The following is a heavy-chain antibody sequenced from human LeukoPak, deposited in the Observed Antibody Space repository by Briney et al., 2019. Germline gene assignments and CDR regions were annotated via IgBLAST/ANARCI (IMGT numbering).Heavy chain of an antibody. D-gene: IGHD3-9*01. V-gene: IGHV3-23*01. CDR2: ISVSGSST. CDR3: ACRPGQSNDWYVGFYY. CDR1: GFTFRNYA. J-gene: IGHJ4*02. Sequence: GGSLRLSCAASGFTFRNYAMSWVRQAPGKGLEWVSTISVSGSSTYYTDSVKGRFTISRDNSKNTLYLQMNSLRVEDTAVYYSACRPGQSNDWYVGFYYWGQGTLVTVSS.